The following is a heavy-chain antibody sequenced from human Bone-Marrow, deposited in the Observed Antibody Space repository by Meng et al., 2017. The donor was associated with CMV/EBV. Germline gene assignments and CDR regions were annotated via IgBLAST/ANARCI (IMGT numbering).Heavy chain of an antibody. J-gene: IGHJ4*02. CDR3: ARDPSTIFGVKYPYYFDY. D-gene: IGHD3-3*01. V-gene: IGHV3-11*04. CDR1: GFTFSDYC. CDR2: ISSGGSTL. Sequence: GESLKISCVVSGFTFSDYCMSWIRQAPGKGLEWVSYISSGGSTLYYADSVKGRFTISRDNAKNSLYLQMNSLRAEDTAVYYCARDPSTIFGVKYPYYFDYWGQGTLVTVSS.